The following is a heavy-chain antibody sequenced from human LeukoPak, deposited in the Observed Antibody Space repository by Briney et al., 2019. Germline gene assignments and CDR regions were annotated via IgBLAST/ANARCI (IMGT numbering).Heavy chain of an antibody. CDR2: ISWDGSNI. CDR3: AKDIGCSATSCPSFHYYYYMDV. V-gene: IGHV3-43D*04. D-gene: IGHD2-2*01. CDR1: GFTFDYYA. J-gene: IGHJ6*03. Sequence: GGSLRLSCAASGFTFDYYAMHWVRQAPGKGLESVSLISWDGSNIKYADSVKGRFTISRDNSKNSLYLQMNSLRDEDTAFYYCAKDIGCSATSCPSFHYYYYMDVWGKGTTVTVSS.